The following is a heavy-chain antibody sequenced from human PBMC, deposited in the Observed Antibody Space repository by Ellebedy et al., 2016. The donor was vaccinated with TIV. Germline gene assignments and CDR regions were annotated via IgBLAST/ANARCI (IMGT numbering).Heavy chain of an antibody. J-gene: IGHJ4*02. D-gene: IGHD3-10*01. V-gene: IGHV4-39*01. Sequence: MPSETLSLTCTVTGAPIRGADHYWDWLRQPPGKGLEWIGSIYYSGRTFYSMSFRSRVTISVETLKNQFFLKLKSVTAADSAVYYCARKGLRIRGIIMFDSWGPGTLVTASS. CDR3: ARKGLRIRGIIMFDS. CDR1: GAPIRGADHY. CDR2: IYYSGRT.